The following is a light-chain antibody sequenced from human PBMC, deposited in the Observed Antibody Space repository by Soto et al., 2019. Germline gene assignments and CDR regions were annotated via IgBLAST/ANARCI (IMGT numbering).Light chain of an antibody. CDR3: QQLNSFPIT. CDR1: QSISSW. J-gene: IGKJ5*01. CDR2: KAS. Sequence: DIQMTQSPSTLSASVGASVTITCRASQSISSWLAWYQQKPGKAPKLLIYKASSLESGVPSRFSGSGSGTDFTLTISSLQPEDVATYYCQQLNSFPITFGQGTRLEIK. V-gene: IGKV1-5*03.